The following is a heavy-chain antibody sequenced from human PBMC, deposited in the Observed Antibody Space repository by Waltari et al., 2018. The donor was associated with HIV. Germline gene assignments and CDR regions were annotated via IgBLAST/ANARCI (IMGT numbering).Heavy chain of an antibody. CDR3: ARSSPGDDFWSGKLVS. J-gene: IGHJ5*02. CDR1: GGTFSNYA. V-gene: IGHV1-69*01. Sequence: QVQLVQSGAEVKKPGSSVTVSCKTSGGTFSNYAVYWVRQAPGQGLELVGQIIPIFGTTNYGQKFHGRVTITAGEATGTVYMELRSLRSEDTAMYYCARSSPGDDFWSGKLVSWGQGTQVTVSS. CDR2: IIPIFGTT. D-gene: IGHD3-3*01.